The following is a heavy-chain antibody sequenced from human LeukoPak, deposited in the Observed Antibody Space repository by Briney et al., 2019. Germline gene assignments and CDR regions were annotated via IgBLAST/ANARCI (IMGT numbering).Heavy chain of an antibody. CDR1: GGSISSYY. D-gene: IGHD3-10*01. CDR3: ARVGQDYYGSGSYYQPFDY. V-gene: IGHV4-59*01. Sequence: SETLSLTCTVSGGSISSYYWSWIRQPPGKGLEWIGYIYYNGSTNYNPSLKSRVTISVDTSKNQFSLKLSSVTAADTAVYYCARVGQDYYGSGSYYQPFDYWGQGTLVTVSS. CDR2: IYYNGST. J-gene: IGHJ4*02.